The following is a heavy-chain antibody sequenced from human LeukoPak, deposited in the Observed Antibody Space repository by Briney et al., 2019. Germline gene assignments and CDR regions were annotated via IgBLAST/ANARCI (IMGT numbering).Heavy chain of an antibody. CDR2: IWYDGHNK. CDR1: GFSFSKYG. J-gene: IGHJ4*02. D-gene: IGHD2-21*01. CDR3: AREWGLIAVAGVPGY. V-gene: IGHV3-33*01. Sequence: PGGSLRLSCVASGFSFSKYGMHWVRQAPGKGLQWLAIIWYDGHNKYYADSVKGRFTISRDNSKNTLFLEMNDLKAEDTAVYYCAREWGLIAVAGVPGYWGQGTLVTVSS.